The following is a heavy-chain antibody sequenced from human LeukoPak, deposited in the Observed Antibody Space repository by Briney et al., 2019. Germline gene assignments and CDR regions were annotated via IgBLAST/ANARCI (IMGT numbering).Heavy chain of an antibody. D-gene: IGHD2-21*01. CDR1: GFTFSSYR. Sequence: GGSLRLSCAASGFTFSSYRMNWVRQAPGKGLEWVSYISSSTRTIYYADSVKGRFTISRDNAKNSLYLQMNSLRAEDAAVYFCAKAPVTSCRGAYCYPFDSWGQGTLVTVSS. CDR2: ISSSTRTI. J-gene: IGHJ4*02. CDR3: AKAPVTSCRGAYCYPFDS. V-gene: IGHV3-48*01.